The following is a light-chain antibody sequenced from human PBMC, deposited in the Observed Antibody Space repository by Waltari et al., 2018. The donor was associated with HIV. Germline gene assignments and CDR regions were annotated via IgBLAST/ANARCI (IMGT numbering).Light chain of an antibody. CDR1: LSVLKTSCYRNY. V-gene: IGKV4-1*01. J-gene: IGKJ2*01. Sequence: DIVMTQSPDSLVVSLGERATINCKSSLSVLKTSCYRNYLAWYQQKPGQSPKLLIYWASIRESGVPDRFSGSGSGTDFTLTITILQAEDVAVYYCQQYHSLPYTFGQGTKLEIK. CDR2: WAS. CDR3: QQYHSLPYT.